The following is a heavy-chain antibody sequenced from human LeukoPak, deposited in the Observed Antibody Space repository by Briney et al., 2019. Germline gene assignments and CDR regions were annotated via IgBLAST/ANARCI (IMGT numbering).Heavy chain of an antibody. CDR3: AREGTGTRDFDY. CDR2: MNPNSGNT. Sequence: ASVKVSCKASGYTFTNYAISWVRQAPGQGLEWMGWMNPNSGNTGYAQKFQGRVTITRNTSISTAYMELSSLRSEDTAVYYCAREGTGTRDFDYWGQGTLVTVSS. J-gene: IGHJ4*02. CDR1: GYTFTNYA. V-gene: IGHV1-8*03. D-gene: IGHD1-14*01.